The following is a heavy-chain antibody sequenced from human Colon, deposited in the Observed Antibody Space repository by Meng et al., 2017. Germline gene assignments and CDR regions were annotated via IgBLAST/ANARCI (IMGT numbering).Heavy chain of an antibody. Sequence: QVQLQEPGPVLVKPSQTLSLTCTVSGGSISTGGYYWSWIRQLPGKGLEWIGYIYYSGSTYYNPSLRSLVSISVDTSKNQFSLRLTSVTAADTAVYYCARVRRSGDDFDYWGQGTLVTVSS. V-gene: IGHV4-31*01. CDR3: ARVRRSGDDFDY. CDR2: IYYSGST. CDR1: GGSISTGGYY. J-gene: IGHJ4*02. D-gene: IGHD1-26*01.